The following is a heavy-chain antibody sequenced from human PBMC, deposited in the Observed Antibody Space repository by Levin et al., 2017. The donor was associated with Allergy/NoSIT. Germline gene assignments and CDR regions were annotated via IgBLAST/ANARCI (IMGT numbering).Heavy chain of an antibody. Sequence: ASVKVSCKVSGYTLTELSMHWVRQAPGKGLEWMGGFDPEDGETIYAQKFQGRVTMTEDTSTDTAYMELSSLRSEDTAVYYCASLGGYDVGSGPALGYWGQGTLVTVSS. J-gene: IGHJ4*02. V-gene: IGHV1-24*01. CDR2: FDPEDGET. D-gene: IGHD5-12*01. CDR1: GYTLTELS. CDR3: ASLGGYDVGSGPALGY.